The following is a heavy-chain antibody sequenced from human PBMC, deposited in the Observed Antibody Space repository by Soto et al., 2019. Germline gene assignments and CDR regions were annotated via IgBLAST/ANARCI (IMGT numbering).Heavy chain of an antibody. V-gene: IGHV3-23*01. CDR2: ISGSDGKT. CDR1: GFSFGSYA. CDR3: ARWSYLDY. J-gene: IGHJ4*02. Sequence: GDSLILSCAASGFSFGSYALSWVRQAPGKGLEWVSTISGSDGKTFYADSVKGRFSISRDTSQSTLYLQMNSLRADDTAMYYCARWSYLDYWGQGTRVTVSS. D-gene: IGHD3-3*01.